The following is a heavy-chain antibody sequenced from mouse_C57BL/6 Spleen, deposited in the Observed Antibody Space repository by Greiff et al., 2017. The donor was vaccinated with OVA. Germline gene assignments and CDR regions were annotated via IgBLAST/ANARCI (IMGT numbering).Heavy chain of an antibody. CDR1: GFTFSSYG. CDR3: ARQRDDYDGWYFDV. D-gene: IGHD2-4*01. J-gene: IGHJ1*03. Sequence: EVKLVESGGDLVKPGGSLKLSCAASGFTFSSYGMSWVRQTPDKRLEWVATISSGGSYTYYPDSVKGRFTISRDNAKNTLYLQMSSLKSEDTAMYYWARQRDDYDGWYFDVWGTGTTVTVSS. V-gene: IGHV5-6*01. CDR2: ISSGGSYT.